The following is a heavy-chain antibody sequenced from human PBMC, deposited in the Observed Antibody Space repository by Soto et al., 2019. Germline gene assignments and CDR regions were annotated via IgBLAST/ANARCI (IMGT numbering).Heavy chain of an antibody. Sequence: KASETLSLTCGVSGGTVANSHWWSWVRQSPGGGLEWIGNVYHTGDTNLNPSLQSRVTISVDKSNNQFSLRLNSLTAADTAVYFCAREIVTAGGNNYFDPWGPGTLVTVSS. CDR3: AREIVTAGGNNYFDP. V-gene: IGHV4-4*02. CDR1: GGTVANSHW. CDR2: VYHTGDT. D-gene: IGHD2-21*02. J-gene: IGHJ5*02.